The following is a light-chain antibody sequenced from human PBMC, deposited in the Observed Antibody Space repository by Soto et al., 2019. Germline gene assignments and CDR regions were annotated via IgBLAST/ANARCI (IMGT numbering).Light chain of an antibody. J-gene: IGKJ4*01. CDR2: DTS. CDR3: QHYDNWPLT. V-gene: IGKV3-15*01. Sequence: GMKQSPATLSFNPGEGATLSCRASQGISDTLAWYQHKPVQTPRLLIYDTSTRATGVPTRFSGSRSGAEFTLTINSLQSEDFAVYYCQHYDNWPLTFGGGTKVDIK. CDR1: QGISDT.